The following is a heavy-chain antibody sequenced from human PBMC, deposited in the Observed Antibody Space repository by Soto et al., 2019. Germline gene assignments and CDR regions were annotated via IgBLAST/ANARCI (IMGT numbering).Heavy chain of an antibody. D-gene: IGHD4-17*01. V-gene: IGHV3-66*01. J-gene: IGHJ3*02. CDR2: IYSGGST. CDR1: GFTVSSNY. Sequence: EVQLVESGGGLVQPGGSLRLSCAASGFTVSSNYMSWVRQAPGKGLEWVSVIYSGGSTYYADSVKGRFTISRDNSKNTLYLQMNSLRAEDTAVYYCARDLGIAVTTDEVAFDIWGQGTMVTVSS. CDR3: ARDLGIAVTTDEVAFDI.